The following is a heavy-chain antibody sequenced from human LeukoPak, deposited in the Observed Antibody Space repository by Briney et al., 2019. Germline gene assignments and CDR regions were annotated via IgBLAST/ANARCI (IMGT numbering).Heavy chain of an antibody. D-gene: IGHD6-13*01. CDR1: GFTFSNAW. CDR3: TTDLQKLAFYYFDY. Sequence: GGSLRLSCAASGFTFSNAWMSWVRQAPGKGLEWVARIKSKTDGGTTDYAATVKGRFTISRDDSKNTLYLQMNSLKPEDTAVYYCTTDLQKLAFYYFDYWGRGTLVTVSS. V-gene: IGHV3-15*01. J-gene: IGHJ4*02. CDR2: IKSKTDGGTT.